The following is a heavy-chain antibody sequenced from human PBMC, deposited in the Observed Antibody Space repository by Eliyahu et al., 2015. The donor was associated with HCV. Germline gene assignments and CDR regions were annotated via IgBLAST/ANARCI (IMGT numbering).Heavy chain of an antibody. CDR3: ARQVYYGSVRLDY. Sequence: QVQLQQWGAGLLKPSETLSLTCAVYGGSFSAYYWTWIRQPPGKGLEWIGEINHSGSTNYNPSLISRVTISLDTSKDQFSLKLSSVTAADTAVYYCARQVYYGSVRLDYWGQGTLVTVSS. V-gene: IGHV4-34*01. D-gene: IGHD3-10*01. J-gene: IGHJ4*02. CDR1: GGSFSAYY. CDR2: INHSGST.